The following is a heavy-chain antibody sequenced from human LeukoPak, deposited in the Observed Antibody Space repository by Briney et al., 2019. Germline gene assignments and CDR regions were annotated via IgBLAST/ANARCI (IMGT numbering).Heavy chain of an antibody. D-gene: IGHD3-10*01. CDR2: ISAYNGNT. CDR3: ARDPMVRGVIILFDP. Sequence: ASVKVSCKASGYTFTSYGISWVRQAPGRGLEWMGWISAYNGNTNYAQKLQGRVTMTTDTSTSTAYMELRSLTSDDTAVYYCARDPMVRGVIILFDPWGQGTLVTVSS. J-gene: IGHJ5*02. V-gene: IGHV1-18*01. CDR1: GYTFTSYG.